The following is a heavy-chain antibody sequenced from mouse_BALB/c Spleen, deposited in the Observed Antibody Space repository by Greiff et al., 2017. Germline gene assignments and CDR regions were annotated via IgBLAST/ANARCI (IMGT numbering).Heavy chain of an antibody. CDR1: GFTFTDYY. J-gene: IGHJ4*01. CDR2: IRNKANGYTT. V-gene: IGHV7-3*02. Sequence: EVHLVESGGGLVQPGGSLRLSCATSGFTFTDYYMSWVRQPPGKALEWLGFIRNKANGYTTEYSASVKGRFTISRDNSQSILYLQMNTLRAEDSATYYCASLYEAMDYWGQGTSVTVSS. CDR3: ASLYEAMDY.